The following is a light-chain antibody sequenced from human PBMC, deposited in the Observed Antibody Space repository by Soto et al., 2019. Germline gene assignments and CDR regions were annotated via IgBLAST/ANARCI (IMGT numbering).Light chain of an antibody. CDR1: QSVNSSY. CDR2: TAS. V-gene: IGKV3-20*01. Sequence: DIVLTQSPGTLSLSPGERATLSCRASQSVNSSYLAWYQQKPGQAPRLLIYTASSRATGIPDRFSGGGSGTDFTLTINRLEPEDFAVYYCQQYGSSPRTFGQGTEVDIK. J-gene: IGKJ1*01. CDR3: QQYGSSPRT.